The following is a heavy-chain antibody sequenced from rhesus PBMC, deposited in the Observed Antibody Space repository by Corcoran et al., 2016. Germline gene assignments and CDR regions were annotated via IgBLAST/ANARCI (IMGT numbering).Heavy chain of an antibody. Sequence: EVQLVESGGGVVQPGGSLRLLCAACGFPCDDFAMGWVRQAPGKGLGWVSGISWSGDSTGYADSVKGRFTISRDNAKNSLYLQMGSLRAEDTALYYCARGFRSRGLDYWGQGVLVTVSS. V-gene: IGHV3-201*01. CDR3: ARGFRSRGLDY. D-gene: IGHD6-31*01. CDR1: GFPCDDFA. J-gene: IGHJ4*01. CDR2: ISWSGDST.